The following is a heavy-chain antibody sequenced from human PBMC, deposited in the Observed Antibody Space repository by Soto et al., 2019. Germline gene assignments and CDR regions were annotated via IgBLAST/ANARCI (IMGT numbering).Heavy chain of an antibody. D-gene: IGHD3-3*01. CDR2: VYSSGGT. CDR1: GGCMSSYY. Sequence: SETLSLTCSVSGGCMSSYYWTWIRQPAGKGLEWIGRVYSSGGTHYNSSLKSRVTISLDTSKNQFSLRLISVTAADTAVYYCARAQRFSDWFDPWGQGTLVTVSS. V-gene: IGHV4-4*07. J-gene: IGHJ5*02. CDR3: ARAQRFSDWFDP.